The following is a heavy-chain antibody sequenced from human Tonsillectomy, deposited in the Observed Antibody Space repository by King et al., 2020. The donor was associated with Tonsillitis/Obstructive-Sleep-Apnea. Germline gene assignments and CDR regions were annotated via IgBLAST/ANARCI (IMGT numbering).Heavy chain of an antibody. J-gene: IGHJ4*02. CDR1: GGSFSGYY. D-gene: IGHD3-16*01. V-gene: IGHV4-34*01. CDR3: ASQHLGANYYFDY. Sequence: VQLQQWGAGLLKPSETLSLTCAVYGGSFSGYYWSWIRQPPGKGLEWIGEINHSGSTNYNPSLKSRVTISVDTSKNQFSLRLSSVTAADTAVYYCASQHLGANYYFDYWGQGTLVTVSS. CDR2: INHSGST.